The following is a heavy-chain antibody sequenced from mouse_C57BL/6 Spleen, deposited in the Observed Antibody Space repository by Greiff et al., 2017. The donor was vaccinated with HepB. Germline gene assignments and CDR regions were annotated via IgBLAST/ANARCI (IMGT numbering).Heavy chain of an antibody. CDR1: GYTFTSYW. Sequence: QVQLQYPGAELVRPGSSVKLSCKASGYTFTSYWMHWVKQRPIQGLEWIGNIDPSDSETHYNQKFKDKATLTVDKSSSTAYMQLSSLTSEDSAVYYCARWGDGYYDYAMDYWGQGTSVTVSS. CDR2: IDPSDSET. J-gene: IGHJ4*01. V-gene: IGHV1-52*01. CDR3: ARWGDGYYDYAMDY. D-gene: IGHD2-3*01.